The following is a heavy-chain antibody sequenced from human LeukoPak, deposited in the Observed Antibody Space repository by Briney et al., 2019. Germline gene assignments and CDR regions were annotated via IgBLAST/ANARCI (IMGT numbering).Heavy chain of an antibody. Sequence: GGSLRLSCAASGFTFSSNAMNWVRQAPGKGLEWVSSISMSSTYIYYADSVKGRFTISRDNAKNSLYLQMDSLRDEDTAVYYCTRAPYSSGWYTVDFWGEGTLVSDCS. CDR1: GFTFSSNA. CDR2: ISMSSTYI. J-gene: IGHJ4*02. V-gene: IGHV3-21*01. CDR3: TRAPYSSGWYTVDF. D-gene: IGHD6-19*01.